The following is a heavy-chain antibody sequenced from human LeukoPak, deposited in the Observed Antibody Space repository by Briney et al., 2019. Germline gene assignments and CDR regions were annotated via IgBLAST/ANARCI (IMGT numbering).Heavy chain of an antibody. V-gene: IGHV3-66*02. Sequence: PGGSLRLSCAASGFTVSSNYMSWVRQAPGKGLDWVSVIYSGGSTYYADSVKGRFTISRDNSKNTLYLQMNSLRAEDTAVYYCAREAVDDEGDYTPFDYWGQGTLVTVSS. CDR2: IYSGGST. J-gene: IGHJ4*02. CDR3: AREAVDDEGDYTPFDY. CDR1: GFTVSSNY. D-gene: IGHD4-17*01.